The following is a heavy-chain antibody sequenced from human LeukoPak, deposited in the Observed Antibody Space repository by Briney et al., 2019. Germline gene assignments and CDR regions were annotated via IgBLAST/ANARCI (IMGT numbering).Heavy chain of an antibody. J-gene: IGHJ6*03. CDR3: AREGFSGYYYYMDV. V-gene: IGHV4-59*01. D-gene: IGHD2/OR15-2a*01. CDR2: IYYSGSN. CDR1: GGSISSYY. Sequence: PSETLSLTCTPSGGSISSYYWSWIRQPPGKGLEWIGYIYYSGSNSCHPSLKSRVTISVDTSKNQFSLELSSVTAADTAVYYCAREGFSGYYYYMDVWGKGTTVTVSS.